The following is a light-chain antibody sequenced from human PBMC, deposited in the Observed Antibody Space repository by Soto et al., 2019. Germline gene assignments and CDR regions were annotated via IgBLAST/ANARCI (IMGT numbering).Light chain of an antibody. V-gene: IGLV2-23*02. J-gene: IGLJ1*01. CDR2: EVT. Sequence: QSVLTQPASVSGSTGQSITISCTGTSSDIGSYKLVSWYQQHPGKVPKLMIYEVTKRPSGVSDRFSGSKSGNTASLTIAGLQAEDEADYYCFSYAGNSIYVFGTGTKLIVL. CDR1: SSDIGSYKL. CDR3: FSYAGNSIYV.